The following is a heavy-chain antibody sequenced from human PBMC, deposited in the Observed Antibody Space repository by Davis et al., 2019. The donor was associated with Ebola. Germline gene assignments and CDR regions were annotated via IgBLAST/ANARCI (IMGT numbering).Heavy chain of an antibody. CDR3: ARAVSSGWYERFDY. CDR1: GYTFTGHY. D-gene: IGHD6-19*01. Sequence: ASVKVSCKASGYTFTGHYMHWVRQPPGQGLEWMGWINPNSGGTNYAQKFQGWVTMTRDTSISTAYMELSRLRSDDTAVYYCARAVSSGWYERFDYWGQGTLVTVSS. CDR2: INPNSGGT. J-gene: IGHJ4*02. V-gene: IGHV1-2*04.